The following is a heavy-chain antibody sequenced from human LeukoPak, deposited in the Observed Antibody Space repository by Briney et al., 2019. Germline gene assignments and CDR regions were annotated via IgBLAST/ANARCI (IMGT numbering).Heavy chain of an antibody. V-gene: IGHV3-53*01. J-gene: IGHJ4*02. CDR1: GFTVSSNY. CDR3: ARAPLYGDYDY. D-gene: IGHD4-17*01. Sequence: GGSLRLSCAASGFTVSSNYMSWVRQAPGKGLEWVSVIYSGGSTYYADSVKGRFTISRDNSKNTLYLQMNSLRAEDTAVYYCARAPLYGDYDYWGQGTLVTVSS. CDR2: IYSGGST.